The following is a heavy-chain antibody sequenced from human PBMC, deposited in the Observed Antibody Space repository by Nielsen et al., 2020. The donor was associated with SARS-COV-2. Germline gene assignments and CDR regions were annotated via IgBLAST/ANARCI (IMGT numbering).Heavy chain of an antibody. CDR3: AKELSTSYCSDATCLNSFDP. J-gene: IGHJ5*02. V-gene: IGHV3-7*04. Sequence: LSLTCAASGFHFSGCWMSWVRQAPGKGLEWVANIRQDGSENYYVDSLKGRISISRDNAKNSMYLQMNSLRDEDTAVYYCAKELSTSYCSDATCLNSFDPWGQGTLVTVSS. CDR1: GFHFSGCW. CDR2: IRQDGSEN. D-gene: IGHD2-2*01.